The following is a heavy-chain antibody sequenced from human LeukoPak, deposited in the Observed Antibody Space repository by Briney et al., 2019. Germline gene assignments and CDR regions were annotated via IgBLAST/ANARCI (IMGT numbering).Heavy chain of an antibody. J-gene: IGHJ4*02. CDR2: IYSGGST. D-gene: IGHD3-22*01. Sequence: GGSLRLSCAASGFTVSSNYMSWVRQAPGKGLEWVSVIYSGGSTYYADSVKGRFTISRDNSKNTLYLQMNSLRAEDTAVYYCARDLYYDSSGHYNWGQGTLVTVSS. CDR3: ARDLYYDSSGHYN. CDR1: GFTVSSNY. V-gene: IGHV3-66*01.